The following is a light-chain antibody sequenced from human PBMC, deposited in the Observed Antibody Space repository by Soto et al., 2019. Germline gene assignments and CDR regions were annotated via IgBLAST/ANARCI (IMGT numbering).Light chain of an antibody. Sequence: QSALTQPRSVSGSPGQSVAISCTGSRSDVGGYKYVSWYQQFPGKAPKLIIYDVSRRPSGVPDRFSGSKSGNTASLTISGLQAEDEGDYYCQSYDSSLSEGVFGGGTKVTVL. CDR3: QSYDSSLSEGV. CDR2: DVS. CDR1: RSDVGGYKY. V-gene: IGLV2-11*01. J-gene: IGLJ2*01.